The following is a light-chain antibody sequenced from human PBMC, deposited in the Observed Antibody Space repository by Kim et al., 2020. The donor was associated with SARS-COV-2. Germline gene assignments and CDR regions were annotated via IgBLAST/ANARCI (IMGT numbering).Light chain of an antibody. CDR3: SSYTSSSTYV. Sequence: QSITISCTGTSSDVGGYNYVSWYQQHPGKAPKLMIYDVNKRPSGVSNRFSGSKSGNTASLTISGLQAEDEADYYCSSYTSSSTYVFGTGTKVTVL. V-gene: IGLV2-14*03. CDR2: DVN. CDR1: SSDVGGYNY. J-gene: IGLJ1*01.